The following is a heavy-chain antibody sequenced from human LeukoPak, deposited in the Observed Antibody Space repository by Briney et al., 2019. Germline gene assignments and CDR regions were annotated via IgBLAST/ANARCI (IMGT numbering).Heavy chain of an antibody. V-gene: IGHV4-4*02. D-gene: IGHD6-19*01. J-gene: IGHJ4*02. CDR2: IYQSGIT. CDR3: ARDPRPRGGWFYFDY. Sequence: SGTLSLACGVSGDSISSGNYWNWVRQPPGKGLEWIGDIYQSGITNYNPSLKSRVTMSVDKSKNEFSLKLDSVTAADTAVYYCARDPRPRGGWFYFDYWGQGILVTVSS. CDR1: GDSISSGNY.